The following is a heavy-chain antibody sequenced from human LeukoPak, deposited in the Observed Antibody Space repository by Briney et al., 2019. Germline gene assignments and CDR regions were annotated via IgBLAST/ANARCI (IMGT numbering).Heavy chain of an antibody. J-gene: IGHJ4*02. CDR3: AKTTPERDYYDTSGIFDY. D-gene: IGHD3-22*01. CDR1: GFTFSSHN. Sequence: GGSLRLSCAASGFTFSSHNMNWVRQAPGKGLEWVSAISGSGGSTYYADSVKGRFTISRDNSKNTLYLQMNSLRAEDTAVYFCAKTTPERDYYDTSGIFDYWGQGTLVTVSS. V-gene: IGHV3-23*01. CDR2: ISGSGGST.